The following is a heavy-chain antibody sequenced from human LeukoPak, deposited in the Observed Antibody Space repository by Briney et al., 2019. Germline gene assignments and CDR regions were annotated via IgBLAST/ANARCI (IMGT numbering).Heavy chain of an antibody. V-gene: IGHV1-18*01. D-gene: IGHD5-12*01. J-gene: IGHJ4*02. CDR2: ISTFNGNT. CDR1: GYIFTTYG. CDR3: AREDDPWLRSPFDY. Sequence: ASVKVSCKTSGYIFTTYGISWVRQAPGQGFEWMGWISTFNGNTNYAQRFQGRVTMTTDISTTTVYMELRSLRSDDTAVYYCAREDDPWLRSPFDYWGQGTLVTVSS.